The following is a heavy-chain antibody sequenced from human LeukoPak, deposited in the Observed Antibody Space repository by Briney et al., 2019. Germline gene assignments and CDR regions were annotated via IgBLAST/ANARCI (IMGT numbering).Heavy chain of an antibody. V-gene: IGHV4-4*07. CDR1: GGSISSYY. CDR2: IYTSGST. Sequence: SETLSLTCTVSGGSISSYYWSWIRQPAGKGLEWIGRIYTSGSTNYNPSLKSRVTMSVDTSKNQFSLKLSSVTAADTAVYYCARDFELGATHAFDIWGQGTMVTVSS. CDR3: ARDFELGATHAFDI. D-gene: IGHD1-26*01. J-gene: IGHJ3*02.